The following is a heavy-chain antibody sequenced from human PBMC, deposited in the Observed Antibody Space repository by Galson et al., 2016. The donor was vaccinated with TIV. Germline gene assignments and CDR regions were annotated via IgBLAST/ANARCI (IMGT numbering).Heavy chain of an antibody. D-gene: IGHD4-23*01. CDR3: ARAPGLNAFNSSTYYFDS. Sequence: SLRLSCAASGFIFKNFGMHWVRQPPGKGPEWVAVIWYDGTHKFYGDSVKGRFTVSRDNSKNTLSLQMNSLRAEDTAVYYCARAPGLNAFNSSTYYFDSWGQGTPVTVSS. J-gene: IGHJ4*02. V-gene: IGHV3-33*01. CDR1: GFIFKNFG. CDR2: IWYDGTHK.